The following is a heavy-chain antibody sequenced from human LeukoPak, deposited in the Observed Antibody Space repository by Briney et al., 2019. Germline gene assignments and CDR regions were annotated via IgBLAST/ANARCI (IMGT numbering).Heavy chain of an antibody. D-gene: IGHD3-22*01. V-gene: IGHV3-7*01. CDR3: ARDVGNYYDSSGLNWFDP. CDR1: GFTFSSYR. Sequence: PGESLRLSCAASGFTFSSYRMNWVRQAPGKGLEWVANIKQDGSEKYYVDSVKGRFTISRDNAKNSLYLQMNSLRAEDTAVYYCARDVGNYYDSSGLNWFDPWGQGTLVTVSS. J-gene: IGHJ5*02. CDR2: IKQDGSEK.